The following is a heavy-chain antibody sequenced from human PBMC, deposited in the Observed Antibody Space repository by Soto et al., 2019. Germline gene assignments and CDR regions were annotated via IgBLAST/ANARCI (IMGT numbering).Heavy chain of an antibody. D-gene: IGHD3-22*01. CDR3: ARDFRLDDSSGYLHYYYGMDV. CDR1: GYTFTGYY. CDR2: INPNSGGT. V-gene: IGHV1-2*04. Sequence: ASVKVSCKASGYTFTGYYMHWVRQAPGEGLEWMGWINPNSGGTNYAQKFQGWVTMTRDTSISTAYMELSRLRSDDTAVYYCARDFRLDDSSGYLHYYYGMDVWGQGTTVIVSS. J-gene: IGHJ6*02.